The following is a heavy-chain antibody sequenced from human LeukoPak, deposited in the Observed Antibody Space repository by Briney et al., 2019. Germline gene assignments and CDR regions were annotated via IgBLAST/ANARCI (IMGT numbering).Heavy chain of an antibody. CDR2: IYYSGST. CDR3: ARGRDYDILTGYQYYFDY. V-gene: IGHV4-31*03. J-gene: IGHJ4*02. Sequence: SETLSLTCTVSGGSISSGGYYWSWIRQHPVKGLEWIGYIYYSGSTYYNPSLKSRVTISVDTSKNQFSLKLSSVTAADTAVYYCARGRDYDILTGYQYYFDYWGQGTLVTVSS. CDR1: GGSISSGGYY. D-gene: IGHD3-9*01.